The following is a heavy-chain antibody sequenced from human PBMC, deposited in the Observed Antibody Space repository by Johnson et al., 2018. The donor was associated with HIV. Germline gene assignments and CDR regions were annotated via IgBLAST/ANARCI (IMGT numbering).Heavy chain of an antibody. D-gene: IGHD6-19*01. CDR3: VRGGAVAPSSGFDI. Sequence: VQLVESGGGVVQPGKSLTLSCVGSGLSFSNFGIHWVRQAPGKGPEWVAVISFDGNLKKYADSVKGRFTISRDNATNSLFLQMNIVRDEDTAVYYCVRGGAVAPSSGFDIWGQGTKVTVSS. V-gene: IGHV3-33*08. CDR1: GLSFSNFG. J-gene: IGHJ3*02. CDR2: ISFDGNLK.